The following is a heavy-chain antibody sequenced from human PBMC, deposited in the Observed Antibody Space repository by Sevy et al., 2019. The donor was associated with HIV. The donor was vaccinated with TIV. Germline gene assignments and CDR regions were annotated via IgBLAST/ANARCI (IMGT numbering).Heavy chain of an antibody. J-gene: IGHJ3*02. Sequence: GGSLRLSCAASGFTFNNYGMHWVRQAPGKGLEWVTFIRHDGSDEYYTDSVKGRFTISRDNSKNTVYLLMNSLRAEDTAVYYCARDRKVLLVVYAIPFDVFDIWGQGTMVTVSS. CDR2: IRHDGSDE. CDR3: ARDRKVLLVVYAIPFDVFDI. D-gene: IGHD2-8*02. V-gene: IGHV3-30*02. CDR1: GFTFNNYG.